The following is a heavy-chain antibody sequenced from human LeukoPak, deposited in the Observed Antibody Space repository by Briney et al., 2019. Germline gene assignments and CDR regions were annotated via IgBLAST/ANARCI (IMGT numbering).Heavy chain of an antibody. CDR1: GFTFSGFG. D-gene: IGHD2-2*01. V-gene: IGHV3-53*01. CDR2: IYSGGDR. Sequence: GRSLRLSCAASGFTFSGFGMHWVRQAPGKGLDWVSLIYSGGDRYYADSVKGRFTISRDTSKNTLDLQMNSLRPEDTAVYYCARSTYCSSTSCPFDYWGQGTLVTVSS. J-gene: IGHJ4*02. CDR3: ARSTYCSSTSCPFDY.